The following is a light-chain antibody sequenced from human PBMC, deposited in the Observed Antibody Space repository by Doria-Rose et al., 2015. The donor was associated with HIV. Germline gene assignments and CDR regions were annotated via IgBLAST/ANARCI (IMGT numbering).Light chain of an antibody. J-gene: IGKJ1*01. CDR3: HQYGTSWT. CDR1: QSFSSTY. V-gene: IGKV3-20*01. Sequence: EIVMTQSPGTLSLSPGERATLSCRASQSFSSTYLAWYQQKPGQAPSLLIYDGSTRATGIPDRFSASGSGTDFTLTINRLEPEDFALHYCHQYGTSWTSGQGTKVEI. CDR2: DGS.